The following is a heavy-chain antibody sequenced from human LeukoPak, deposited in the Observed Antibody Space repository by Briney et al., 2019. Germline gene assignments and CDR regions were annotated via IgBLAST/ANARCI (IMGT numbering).Heavy chain of an antibody. D-gene: IGHD6-19*01. Sequence: PGGSLRLSCAASGFTFSSYSMNWVRQAPGKGLEWVSSISSSSSYIYYADSVKGRFTISRDNAKNSLYLQMNSLRAKDTAVYYCAREGSSGSFGDYWGQGTLVTVSS. J-gene: IGHJ4*02. CDR1: GFTFSSYS. CDR2: ISSSSSYI. CDR3: AREGSSGSFGDY. V-gene: IGHV3-21*06.